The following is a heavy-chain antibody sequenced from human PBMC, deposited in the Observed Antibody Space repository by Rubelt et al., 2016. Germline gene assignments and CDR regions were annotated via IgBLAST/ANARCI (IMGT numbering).Heavy chain of an antibody. Sequence: EVHLVESGGGLIQPGGSLRLSCAASGFTVSTNYMSWVRQAPGKGLEWVSVIYSDGNTYYADSVKGRFTISRDNSKNTVYLQMNSLRAEDTAVYYCAKDSSGYDTTFDHWGQGTLVTVSS. CDR2: IYSDGNT. CDR3: AKDSSGYDTTFDH. V-gene: IGHV3-66*03. J-gene: IGHJ4*02. CDR1: GFTVSTNY. D-gene: IGHD3-22*01.